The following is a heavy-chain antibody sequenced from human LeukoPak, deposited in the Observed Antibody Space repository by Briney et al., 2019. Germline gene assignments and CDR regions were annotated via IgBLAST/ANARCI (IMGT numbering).Heavy chain of an antibody. V-gene: IGHV3-30*18. CDR2: ISYDGSNK. Sequence: PGGSPRLSCAASGFTFSSYGMHWVRQAPGKGLEWVAVISYDGSNKYYADSVKGRFTISRDNSKNTLYLQMNSLRAEDTAVYYCAKGTNTAMAPGDYWGQGTLVTVSS. J-gene: IGHJ4*02. D-gene: IGHD5-18*01. CDR1: GFTFSSYG. CDR3: AKGTNTAMAPGDY.